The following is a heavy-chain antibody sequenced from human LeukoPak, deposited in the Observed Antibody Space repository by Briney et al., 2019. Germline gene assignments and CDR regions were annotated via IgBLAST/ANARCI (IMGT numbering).Heavy chain of an antibody. CDR1: GYSFTGYY. Sequence: ASVKVSCKASGYSFTGYYMHWVRQVPGQGLEWMGWISPNSGGTNYAQNFQGRVTMTRDTSINTASMELSSLRSDDTAVYYCARGPTRGLDYWGQGTLVTVSS. D-gene: IGHD2-2*01. CDR3: ARGPTRGLDY. J-gene: IGHJ4*02. CDR2: ISPNSGGT. V-gene: IGHV1-2*02.